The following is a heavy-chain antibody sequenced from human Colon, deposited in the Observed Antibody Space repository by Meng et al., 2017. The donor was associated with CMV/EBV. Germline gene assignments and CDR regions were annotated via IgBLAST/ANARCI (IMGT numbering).Heavy chain of an antibody. CDR3: ARDVDRNFGDATQKLYAMGV. CDR2: LNPNSGYT. V-gene: IGHV1-2*02. J-gene: IGHJ6*02. D-gene: IGHD5-24*01. Sequence: ASVKVSCKASGYPITDYHLYWVRQVPGQGLEWMGWLNPNSGYTRLSGHFQGRLTMTRDTSVNTAYMELSSLKSDDTAVYYCARDVDRNFGDATQKLYAMGVWGQGTTVTVS. CDR1: GYPITDYH.